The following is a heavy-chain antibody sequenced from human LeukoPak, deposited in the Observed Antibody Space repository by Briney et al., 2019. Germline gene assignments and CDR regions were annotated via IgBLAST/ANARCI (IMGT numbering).Heavy chain of an antibody. CDR1: GGSISSSSYY. D-gene: IGHD3-16*01. V-gene: IGHV4-39*01. Sequence: KPSETLSLTCTVSGGSISSSSYYWGWIRQPPGKGLEWTGSIYYSGSTYYNPSLKSRVTISVDTSKNQFSLKLSSVTAADTAVYYCARIMRTGGWFDPWGQGTLVTVSS. J-gene: IGHJ5*02. CDR2: IYYSGST. CDR3: ARIMRTGGWFDP.